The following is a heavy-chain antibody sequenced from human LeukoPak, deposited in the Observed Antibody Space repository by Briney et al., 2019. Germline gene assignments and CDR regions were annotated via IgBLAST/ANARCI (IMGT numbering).Heavy chain of an antibody. Sequence: PSETLSLTCTVSGGSISSSSYYWGWIRQPLGKGLEWIGSIYYSGNTNYNPSLKSRVTISLDTSKKQFSLQLSSVTAADTAVYYCARRARATGGGDYFDYWGQGTLVTVSS. CDR1: GGSISSSSYY. V-gene: IGHV4-39*07. D-gene: IGHD2-15*01. CDR2: IYYSGNT. CDR3: ARRARATGGGDYFDY. J-gene: IGHJ4*02.